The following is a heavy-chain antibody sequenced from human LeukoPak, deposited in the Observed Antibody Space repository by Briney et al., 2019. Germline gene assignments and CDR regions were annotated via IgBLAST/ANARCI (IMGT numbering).Heavy chain of an antibody. J-gene: IGHJ5*02. Sequence: SETLSPTCTVSGGSISSFYWSWIRQPPGKGLEWIGYIYYSGSTNYNPSLKSRVTISVDTSKNQFSLKLSSVTAADTAVYYCARHGTSGTNLNWFDHWGQGTLVTVSS. CDR1: GGSISSFY. CDR3: ARHGTSGTNLNWFDH. V-gene: IGHV4-59*01. D-gene: IGHD1-1*01. CDR2: IYYSGST.